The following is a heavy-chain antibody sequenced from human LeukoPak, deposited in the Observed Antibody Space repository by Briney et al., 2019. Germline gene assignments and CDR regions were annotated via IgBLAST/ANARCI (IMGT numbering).Heavy chain of an antibody. CDR1: GGSISSSSYY. J-gene: IGHJ4*02. V-gene: IGHV4-39*01. CDR2: IYYSGST. Sequence: SETLSLTCTVSGGSISSSSYYWGWIRQPPGKGLEWIGSIYYSGSTYYNPSLKSRVIISVDTSKNQFSLKLSSVTAADTAVYYCHLVVVAADYFDYWGQGTLVTVSS. CDR3: HLVVVAADYFDY. D-gene: IGHD2-15*01.